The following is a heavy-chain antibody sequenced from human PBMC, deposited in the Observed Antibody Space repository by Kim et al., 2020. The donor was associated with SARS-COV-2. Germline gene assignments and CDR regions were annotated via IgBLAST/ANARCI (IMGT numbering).Heavy chain of an antibody. D-gene: IGHD4-17*01. J-gene: IGHJ4*02. CDR3: ARSTVTRVFDY. Sequence: SETLSLTCAVYGGSFSGYYWSWIRQPPGKGLEWIGEINHSGSTNYNPSLKSRVTISVDTSKNQFSLKLSSVTAADTAVYYCARSTVTRVFDYWGQGTLVTVSS. V-gene: IGHV4-34*01. CDR1: GGSFSGYY. CDR2: INHSGST.